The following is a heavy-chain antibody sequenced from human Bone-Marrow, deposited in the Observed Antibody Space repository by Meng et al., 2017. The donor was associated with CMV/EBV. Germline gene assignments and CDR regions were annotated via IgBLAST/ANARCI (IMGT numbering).Heavy chain of an antibody. J-gene: IGHJ5*02. V-gene: IGHV4-34*01. CDR2: INHSGNT. CDR1: GGSFSGYY. CDR3: ARGLPNDSTGWYLKVWPTKWFDP. D-gene: IGHD6-13*01. Sequence: SETLSLTCAVYGGSFSGYYWSWIRQPPGKGLEWIGEINHSGNTNYKASLKSRVTMSLDTSKNHFSLKLHSVTAADTAVYYCARGLPNDSTGWYLKVWPTKWFDPWGRGTLVTVSS.